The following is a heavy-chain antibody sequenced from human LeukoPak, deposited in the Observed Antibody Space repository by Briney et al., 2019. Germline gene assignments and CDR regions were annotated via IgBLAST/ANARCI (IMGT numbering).Heavy chain of an antibody. Sequence: ASVKVSCKASRGTFSSYAISWVRQAPGQGLEWMGGIIPIFGTANYAQKFQGRVTITADKSTSTAYMELSSLRSEDTAVYYCAREDTYYYDSSGRKFDYWGQGTLVTVSS. J-gene: IGHJ4*02. CDR1: RGTFSSYA. CDR2: IIPIFGTA. V-gene: IGHV1-69*06. CDR3: AREDTYYYDSSGRKFDY. D-gene: IGHD3-22*01.